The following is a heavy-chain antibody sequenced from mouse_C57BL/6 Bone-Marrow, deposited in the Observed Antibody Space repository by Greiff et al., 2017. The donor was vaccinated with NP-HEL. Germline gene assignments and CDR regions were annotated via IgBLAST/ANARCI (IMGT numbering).Heavy chain of an antibody. Sequence: VQLQQPGAELVKPGASVKLSCKASGYTFTSYWMHWVKQRPGQGLEWIGMIHPNSGSTNYNEKFKSKATLTVDKSSSTADMQLSSLTSEDAAVYDCARGLRLRAYWGQGTLVTVSA. D-gene: IGHD3-2*02. J-gene: IGHJ3*01. CDR2: IHPNSGST. CDR1: GYTFTSYW. V-gene: IGHV1-64*01. CDR3: ARGLRLRAY.